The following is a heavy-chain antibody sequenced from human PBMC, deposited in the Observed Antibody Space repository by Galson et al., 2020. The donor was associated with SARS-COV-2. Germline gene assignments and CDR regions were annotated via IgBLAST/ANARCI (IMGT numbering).Heavy chain of an antibody. CDR3: ARDLVGAFNAFDI. CDR1: GFTFSSYG. J-gene: IGHJ3*02. D-gene: IGHD1-26*01. CDR2: IWYDGSNK. Sequence: GGSLRLSCAASGFTFSSYGMHWVRQAPGKGLEWVAVIWYDGSNKYYADSVKGRFTISRDNSKNTLYLQMNSLRAEDTAVYYCARDLVGAFNAFDIWGQGTMVTVSS. V-gene: IGHV3-33*01.